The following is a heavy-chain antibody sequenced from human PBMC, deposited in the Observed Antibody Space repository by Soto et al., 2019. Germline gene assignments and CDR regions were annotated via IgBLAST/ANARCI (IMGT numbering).Heavy chain of an antibody. CDR3: AKALVPYYYDSSGYSH. CDR1: GFTFSDPY. Sequence: PGGSLRLSCAASGFTFSDPYMVWVRQAPGKGLEWVAVISYDGSNKYYADSVKGRFTISRDNSKNTLYLQMNSLRAEDTAVYYCAKALVPYYYDSSGYSHWGQGTLVTVSS. D-gene: IGHD3-22*01. CDR2: ISYDGSNK. V-gene: IGHV3-30*18. J-gene: IGHJ4*02.